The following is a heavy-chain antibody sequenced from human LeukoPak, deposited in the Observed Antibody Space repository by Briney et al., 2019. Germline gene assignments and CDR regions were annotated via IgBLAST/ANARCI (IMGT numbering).Heavy chain of an antibody. CDR1: GFTFSDYY. Sequence: GGSLRLSCAASGFTFSDYYMSWIRQPPGKGLEWVSYISSSGSTIYYADSVKGRFTISRDNAKSPLYLQMNSLRAEDTAVYYCARDGYYDSSGYYFVYWGQGTLVTVSS. J-gene: IGHJ4*02. CDR3: ARDGYYDSSGYYFVY. CDR2: ISSSGSTI. D-gene: IGHD3-22*01. V-gene: IGHV3-11*01.